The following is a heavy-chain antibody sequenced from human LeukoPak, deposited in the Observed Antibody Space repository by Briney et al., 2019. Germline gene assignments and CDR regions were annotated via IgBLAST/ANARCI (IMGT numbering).Heavy chain of an antibody. V-gene: IGHV3-74*01. CDR3: ARGDCANGVCYYYYYYYMDV. CDR1: GFTFSSYW. CDR2: INSDGSST. J-gene: IGHJ6*03. Sequence: GGSLRLSCAASGFTFSSYWMHWVRQAPGKGLVWVSRINSDGSSTSYADSVKGRFTISRDNAKNTLYLQMNSLRAEDTAVYYCARGDCANGVCYYYYYYYMDVWGKGTTVTVSS. D-gene: IGHD2-8*01.